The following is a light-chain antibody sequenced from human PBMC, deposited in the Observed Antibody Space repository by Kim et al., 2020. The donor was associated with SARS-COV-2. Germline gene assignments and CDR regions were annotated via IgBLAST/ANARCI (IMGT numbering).Light chain of an antibody. CDR3: QSYDSSRV. CDR1: SGSIASNY. V-gene: IGLV6-57*03. J-gene: IGLJ3*02. Sequence: PGKTVTSSGTRSSGSIASNYVQWYQQRPGSAPTTVIYEDNQRPSGVPDRFSGSIDSSSNSASLTISGLKTEDEADYYCQSYDSSRVFGGGTQLTVL. CDR2: EDN.